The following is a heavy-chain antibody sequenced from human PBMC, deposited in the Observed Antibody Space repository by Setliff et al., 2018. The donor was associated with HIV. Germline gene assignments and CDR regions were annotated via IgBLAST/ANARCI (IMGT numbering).Heavy chain of an antibody. D-gene: IGHD2-15*01. Sequence: SETLSLTCTVSGGSISRYYWSWIRQPPGKGLEWIGYIYYSGSTNYNPSLKNRVTISIDTSKKQFSLNLSSVTAADTAVYYCARDAGGSVGNYYFDYWGQGTLVTVSS. CDR2: IYYSGST. V-gene: IGHV4-59*01. CDR1: GGSISRYY. CDR3: ARDAGGSVGNYYFDY. J-gene: IGHJ4*02.